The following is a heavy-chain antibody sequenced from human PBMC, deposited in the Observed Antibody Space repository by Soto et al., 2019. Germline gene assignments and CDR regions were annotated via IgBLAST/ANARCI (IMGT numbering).Heavy chain of an antibody. CDR1: GFTFSSYS. J-gene: IGHJ3*02. D-gene: IGHD5-12*01. CDR2: ISSSSSYI. Sequence: GSLRLSCAASGFTFSSYSMNWVRQAPGKGLEWVSSISSSSSYIYYADSVKGRFTISRDNAKNSLYLQMNSLRAEDTAVYYCARVTSGYDSGAFDIWGQGTMVTVSS. V-gene: IGHV3-21*01. CDR3: ARVTSGYDSGAFDI.